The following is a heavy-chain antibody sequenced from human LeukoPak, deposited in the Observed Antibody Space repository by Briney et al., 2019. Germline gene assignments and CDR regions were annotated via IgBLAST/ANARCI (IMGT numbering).Heavy chain of an antibody. CDR3: ARVYCSSTSCPRGLDP. V-gene: IGHV1-69*04. CDR2: IIPILGIA. D-gene: IGHD2-2*01. Sequence: ALVKVSCKASGGTFSSYAISWVRQAPGQGLEWMGRIIPILGIANYAQKFQGRVTITADKSTSTAYMELSSLRSEDTAVYYCARVYCSSTSCPRGLDPWGQGTLVTVSS. J-gene: IGHJ5*02. CDR1: GGTFSSYA.